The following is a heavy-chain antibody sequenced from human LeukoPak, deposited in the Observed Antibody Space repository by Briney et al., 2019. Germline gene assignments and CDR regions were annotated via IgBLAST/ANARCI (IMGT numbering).Heavy chain of an antibody. CDR2: INPNSGGT. V-gene: IGHV1-2*02. Sequence: ASVKVSCKASGYTFTGYYIHWVRQAPGQGLEWMGWINPNSGGTNYAQKFQGRVTMTWDTSIRTAYMELRSLRSDDTAVYYCARGSHRLYDYVWGTYESKDYWGQGTLVTVSS. D-gene: IGHD3-16*01. J-gene: IGHJ4*02. CDR3: ARGSHRLYDYVWGTYESKDY. CDR1: GYTFTGYY.